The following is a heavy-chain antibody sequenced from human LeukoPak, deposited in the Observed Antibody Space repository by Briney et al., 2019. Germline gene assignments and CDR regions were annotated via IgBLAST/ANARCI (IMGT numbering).Heavy chain of an antibody. CDR1: GGSFRGYY. J-gene: IGHJ4*02. Sequence: SETLSLTCAVYGGSFRGYYWSWIRQPPGKGLEGIGEINHSGSTNYNPSLKSRVTISVDTSKNQFSLKLSSMTAADTAVYYCARGALLWFGDRMEYYFDYWGQGTLLTVSS. V-gene: IGHV4-34*01. CDR2: INHSGST. D-gene: IGHD3-10*01. CDR3: ARGALLWFGDRMEYYFDY.